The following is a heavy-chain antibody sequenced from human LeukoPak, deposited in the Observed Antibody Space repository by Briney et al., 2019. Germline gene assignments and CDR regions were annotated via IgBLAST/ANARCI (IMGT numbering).Heavy chain of an antibody. Sequence: GGSLRLSCAASGFTFSSYSMNWVRQAPGKGLEWVAVISYDGSNKYYADSVKGRFTISRDNSKNTLYLQMNSLRAEDTAVYYCAKDAPVDFDDYWGQGTPVTVSS. CDR3: AKDAPVDFDDY. J-gene: IGHJ4*02. D-gene: IGHD3-9*01. CDR1: GFTFSSYS. CDR2: ISYDGSNK. V-gene: IGHV3-30*18.